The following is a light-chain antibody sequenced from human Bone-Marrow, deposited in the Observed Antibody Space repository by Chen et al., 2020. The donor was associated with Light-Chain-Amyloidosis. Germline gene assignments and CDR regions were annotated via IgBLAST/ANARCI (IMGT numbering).Light chain of an antibody. J-gene: IGKJ4*01. CDR2: GSS. CDR1: QTISSNY. Sequence: ILLTQSPGPLSLSPGEGANLSCRASQTISSNYLTWYQQKFGQAPRLLIYGSSSRATGIPDRFTGSGSGTDFTLTINRLEPEDFAMYYCQQYGTSPLTFGGGTKVEIK. CDR3: QQYGTSPLT. V-gene: IGKV3-20*01.